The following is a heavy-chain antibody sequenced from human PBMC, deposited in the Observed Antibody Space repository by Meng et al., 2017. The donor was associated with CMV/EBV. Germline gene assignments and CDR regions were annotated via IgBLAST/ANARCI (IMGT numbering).Heavy chain of an antibody. CDR2: INWNGGST. J-gene: IGHJ4*02. D-gene: IGHD3-16*02. CDR1: GFTFDDYG. Sequence: GESLKISCAASGFTFDDYGMSWVRQAPGKGLEWVSGINWNGGSTGYADSVKGRFTISRDNAKNSLYLQMNSLRAEDTALHYCAREAQTDYDYVWGSYHWDYWGQGTLVTVSS. V-gene: IGHV3-20*04. CDR3: AREAQTDYDYVWGSYHWDY.